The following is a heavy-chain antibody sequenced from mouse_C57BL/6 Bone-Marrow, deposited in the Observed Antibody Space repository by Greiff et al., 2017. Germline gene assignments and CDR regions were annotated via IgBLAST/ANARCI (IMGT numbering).Heavy chain of an antibody. CDR2: SRNKANDYTT. CDR3: ASHQEDAMDY. CDR1: GFTFSDFY. V-gene: IGHV7-1*01. J-gene: IGHJ4*01. Sequence: EVKLVESGGGLVQSGRSLRLSCATSGFTFSDFYMEWVRQAPGKGLEWIAASRNKANDYTTEYSASVKGRFIVSRDTSQSILYLQMNALRAEDTAIYYCASHQEDAMDYWGQGTSVTVSS.